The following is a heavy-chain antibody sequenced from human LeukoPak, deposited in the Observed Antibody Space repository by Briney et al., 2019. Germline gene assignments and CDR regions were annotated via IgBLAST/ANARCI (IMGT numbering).Heavy chain of an antibody. V-gene: IGHV4-34*01. J-gene: IGHJ4*02. CDR2: INHSGST. D-gene: IGHD6-19*01. Sequence: SETLSLTCAVYGGSFSGYYWSWIRQPPGKGLEWIGEINHSGSTNYNPSLKSRVTISVDTSKNQFSLKLSSVTAADTAVYYCARGGQWLPRDYYFDYWGQGTLVTVSS. CDR1: GGSFSGYY. CDR3: ARGGQWLPRDYYFDY.